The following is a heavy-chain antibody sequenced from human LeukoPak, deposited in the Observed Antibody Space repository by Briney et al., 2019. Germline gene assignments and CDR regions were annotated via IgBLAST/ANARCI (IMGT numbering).Heavy chain of an antibody. CDR2: IYPRDSDI. V-gene: IGHV5-51*01. CDR3: ARMIGLGEVSPYFDY. CDR1: GYRFTTYW. Sequence: GESLQISCKGSGYRFTTYWIAWVRQMPGRGLEWMGIIYPRDSDIRYSPPFQGQVTISADKSISTAYLQWNSLKASDTAMYYCARMIGLGEVSPYFDYWGQGSLVTVSS. J-gene: IGHJ4*02. D-gene: IGHD3-16*02.